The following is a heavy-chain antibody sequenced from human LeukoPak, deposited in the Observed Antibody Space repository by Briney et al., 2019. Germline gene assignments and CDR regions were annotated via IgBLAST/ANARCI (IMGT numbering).Heavy chain of an antibody. V-gene: IGHV1-2*02. CDR2: INPNSGGT. J-gene: IGHJ4*02. CDR1: GYTFTGYY. Sequence: GASVKVSCKASGYTFTGYYMHWVRQAPGQGLEWMGWINPNSGGTSCAQKFQGRVTMTRDTSISTAYMELIRLRSDDTALYYCARALWFGDLFFDYWGQGTLVTVSS. D-gene: IGHD3-10*01. CDR3: ARALWFGDLFFDY.